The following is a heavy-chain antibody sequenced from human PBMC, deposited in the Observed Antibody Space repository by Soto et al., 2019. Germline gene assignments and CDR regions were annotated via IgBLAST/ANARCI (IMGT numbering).Heavy chain of an antibody. V-gene: IGHV1-18*04. CDR1: GYTFTSYG. D-gene: IGHD2-15*01. J-gene: IGHJ6*02. CDR2: ISAYNGNT. CDR3: ARDMYWSVAATRSCRYYYGMDV. Sequence: ASVKVSCKASGYTFTSYGISWVRQAPGQGLEWMGWISAYNGNTNYAQKLQGRVTMTTDTSTSTAYMELRSLRSDDTAVYYCARDMYWSVAATRSCRYYYGMDVWGQGTTVTVSS.